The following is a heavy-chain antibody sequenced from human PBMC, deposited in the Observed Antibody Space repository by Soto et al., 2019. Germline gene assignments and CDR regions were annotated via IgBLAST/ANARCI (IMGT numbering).Heavy chain of an antibody. CDR1: GGTFNNYV. D-gene: IGHD2-2*01. V-gene: IGHV1-69*06. Sequence: SVKVSCKVSGGTFNNYVINWVRQAPGQGLEWMAGIIPIFGTPNYAQKFQGRVTITADKSTSTAYMELNSLRSEDTAVYYCAGRCDGTNCLAHFDYWGQGTLVTVSS. CDR3: AGRCDGTNCLAHFDY. CDR2: IIPIFGTP. J-gene: IGHJ4*02.